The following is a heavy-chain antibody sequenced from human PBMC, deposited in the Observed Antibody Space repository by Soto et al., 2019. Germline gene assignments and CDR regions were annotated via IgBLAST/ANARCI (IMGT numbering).Heavy chain of an antibody. CDR1: GFTFSSYA. J-gene: IGHJ4*01. D-gene: IGHD4-17*01. Sequence: QVQLVESGGGVVQPGRSLRLSCAASGFTFSSYAMHWVRQAPGKGLEWVAVISYDGSNKYYADSVKGRFTISRDNSKNTLYLQMNSLRAEDTAVYYCARDLGYGETDIDYWGHGTLVTVSS. CDR2: ISYDGSNK. V-gene: IGHV3-30-3*01. CDR3: ARDLGYGETDIDY.